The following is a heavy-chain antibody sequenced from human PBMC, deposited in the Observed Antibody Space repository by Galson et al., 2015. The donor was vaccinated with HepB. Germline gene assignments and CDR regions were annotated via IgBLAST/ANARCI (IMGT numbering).Heavy chain of an antibody. Sequence: SLRLSCAASGFTFSSYGMSWVRQAPGKGLEWVGRIKSKTDGGTTDYAAPVKGRFTISRDDSKNTLYLQMNSLKTEDTAVYYCTTRGYDFWSGYYTGEGNFDYWGQGTLVTVSS. V-gene: IGHV3-15*01. CDR3: TTRGYDFWSGYYTGEGNFDY. CDR2: IKSKTDGGTT. CDR1: GFTFSSYG. J-gene: IGHJ4*02. D-gene: IGHD3-3*01.